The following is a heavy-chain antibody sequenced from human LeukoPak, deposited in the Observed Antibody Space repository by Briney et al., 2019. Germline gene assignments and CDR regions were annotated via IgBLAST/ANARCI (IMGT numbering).Heavy chain of an antibody. V-gene: IGHV3-48*04. D-gene: IGHD3-22*01. Sequence: AGGSLRLSCAASGFTFSNFGMHWVRQAPGKGLEWVSYISSGGSTIYYADSVKGRFTISRDNAKNSLYLQMNSLRAEDTAVYYCARDIYYYDSSGYYFPGGSDYWGQGTLVTVSS. J-gene: IGHJ4*02. CDR2: ISSGGSTI. CDR3: ARDIYYYDSSGYYFPGGSDY. CDR1: GFTFSNFG.